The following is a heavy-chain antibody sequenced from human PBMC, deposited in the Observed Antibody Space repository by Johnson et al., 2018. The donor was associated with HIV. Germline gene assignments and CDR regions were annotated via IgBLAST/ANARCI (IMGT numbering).Heavy chain of an antibody. CDR2: IRFDGSKK. V-gene: IGHV3-30*02. Sequence: QMMLVESGGGVVQPGGSLRLSCAASGFTFSSYGMHWVRQAPGKGLEWVAFIRFDGSKKYYADSVKGRFTISRDNSKNTLYLQMNSLRAEDTAVYYCAKGDTVVGAKYAFDFWGQGTMVTVSS. CDR3: AKGDTVVGAKYAFDF. CDR1: GFTFSSYG. D-gene: IGHD1-26*01. J-gene: IGHJ3*01.